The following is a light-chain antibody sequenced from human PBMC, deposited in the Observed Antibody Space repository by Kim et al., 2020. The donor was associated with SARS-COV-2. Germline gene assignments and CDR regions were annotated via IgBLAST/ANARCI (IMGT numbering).Light chain of an antibody. CDR3: QAWDSSRVV. CDR2: QDS. Sequence: SYELTQPPSVSVSPGQTASIACSGDKLGDKYACWYQQKPGQSPVLVIYQDSKRPSGTPERFSGSNSGNTATLTISGTQAMDEADYYCQAWDSSRVVFGGGTQLTVL. J-gene: IGLJ2*01. V-gene: IGLV3-1*01. CDR1: KLGDKY.